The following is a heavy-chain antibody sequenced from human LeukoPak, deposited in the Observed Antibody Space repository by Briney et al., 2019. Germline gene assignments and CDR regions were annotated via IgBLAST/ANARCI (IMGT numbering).Heavy chain of an antibody. V-gene: IGHV3-48*04. CDR3: TRSSGWYGVS. Sequence: PGGSLRLSCAASGFTFSSYGMSWVRQAPGKGLEWVSYISSSGSTIYYADSVKGRFTISRDNAKNTLYLQLNSLRADDTAVYYCTRSSGWYGVSWGQGTLVTVSS. CDR2: ISSSGSTI. J-gene: IGHJ4*02. CDR1: GFTFSSYG. D-gene: IGHD6-19*01.